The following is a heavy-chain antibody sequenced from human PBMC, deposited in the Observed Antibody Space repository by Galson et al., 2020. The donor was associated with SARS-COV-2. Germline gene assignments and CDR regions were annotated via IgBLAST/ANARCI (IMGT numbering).Heavy chain of an antibody. D-gene: IGHD3-10*01. V-gene: IGHV4-39*07. CDR3: ARDFGVEEGANWFAP. CDR1: GGSINTRSYF. Sequence: ASETLSLTCLVSGGSINTRSYFWAWIRQPPGKGLEWIGTIYYNGTTYYNVSLRSRLTISVDTSKNQFSLSLTSVTAADTAVYYCARDFGVEEGANWFAPWGQGTLVTVSS. J-gene: IGHJ5*02. CDR2: IYYNGTT.